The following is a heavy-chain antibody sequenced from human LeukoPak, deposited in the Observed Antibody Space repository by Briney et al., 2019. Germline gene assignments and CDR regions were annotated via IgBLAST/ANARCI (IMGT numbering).Heavy chain of an antibody. CDR2: ISTSDSYV. Sequence: GGSLRLSCAASGFTFSSYSMNWVRQAPGKGLEWVSSISTSDSYVYYGDSVRGRFTISRDNTKNSVYLQMSSLRVEDTAVYYCAREVVDVDTTMTNYYYYMDVWGKGTTVTVSS. J-gene: IGHJ6*03. D-gene: IGHD5-18*01. CDR1: GFTFSSYS. V-gene: IGHV3-21*01. CDR3: AREVVDVDTTMTNYYYYMDV.